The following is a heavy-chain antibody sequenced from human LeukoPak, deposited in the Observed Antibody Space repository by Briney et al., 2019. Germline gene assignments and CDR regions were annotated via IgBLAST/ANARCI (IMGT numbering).Heavy chain of an antibody. V-gene: IGHV3-23*01. J-gene: IGHJ4*02. Sequence: GGSLRLSCAASGFMFSSHWMSWVRQAPGKGLEWVSAISGSGGSTYYADSVKGRFTISRDNSKNTLYLQMNSLRAEDTAVYYCAPRDCGGVCYWGQGTLVTVSS. CDR2: ISGSGGST. CDR3: APRDCGGVCY. D-gene: IGHD4-23*01. CDR1: GFMFSSHW.